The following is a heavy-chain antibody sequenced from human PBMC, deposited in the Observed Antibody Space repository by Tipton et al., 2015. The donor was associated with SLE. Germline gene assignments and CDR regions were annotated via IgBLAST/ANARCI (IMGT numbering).Heavy chain of an antibody. V-gene: IGHV1-18*01. CDR1: GYTFSNHA. Sequence: QVQLVQSGADVKKPGASVKVSCKASGYTFSNHAINWVRQAPGQGLEWMGWVSTDNGKTDYAQKLQGRVTMTTDTSTTTAYMELRSLRSDDTAVYYCAREGIDYYYGMDVWGQGTTVTVSS. CDR2: VSTDNGKT. CDR3: AREGIDYYYGMDV. J-gene: IGHJ6*02.